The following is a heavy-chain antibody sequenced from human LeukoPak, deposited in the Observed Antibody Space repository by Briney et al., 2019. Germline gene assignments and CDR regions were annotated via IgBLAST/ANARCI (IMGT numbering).Heavy chain of an antibody. CDR2: IYYSGST. D-gene: IGHD2-21*02. Sequence: PSETLSLTCTVSGGSISSGGYYWSWIRQHPGKGLEWTGYIYYSGSTYYNPSLKSRVTIPVDRSKTQFSLKLSSVTAVDTVVYYCAGVWMVVTGVYAFDIWGQGTMVIVFS. CDR3: AGVWMVVTGVYAFDI. CDR1: GGSISSGGYY. J-gene: IGHJ3*02. V-gene: IGHV4-31*03.